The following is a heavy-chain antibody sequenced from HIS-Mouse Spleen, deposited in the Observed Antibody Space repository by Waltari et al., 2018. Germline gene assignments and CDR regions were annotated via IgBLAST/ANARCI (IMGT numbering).Heavy chain of an antibody. CDR3: ARIAEGYTSGWYAFDY. J-gene: IGHJ4*02. Sequence: QVTLRESGPALVKPTQTLTLTCTFSGFSLSTSGMCGSWIRQPPGKALGWLARIDWEDDKDYSTSLKTSLTISRDTAKNQVVLTMTNMDPLDTATYYCARIAEGYTSGWYAFDYWGQGTLVTVSS. CDR2: IDWEDDK. D-gene: IGHD6-19*01. V-gene: IGHV2-70*15. CDR1: GFSLSTSGMC.